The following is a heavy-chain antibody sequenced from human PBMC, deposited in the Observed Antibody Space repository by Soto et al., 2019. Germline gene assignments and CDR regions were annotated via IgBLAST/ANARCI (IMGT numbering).Heavy chain of an antibody. CDR2: MWYDGSNK. V-gene: IGHV3-33*01. Sequence: QPVGSLRLSCAASGFTFSDHGMHWVRQAPGKGLEWVAVMWYDGSNKYYADSVKGRFSISRDNSKNTLYLHMSSLRGEDTAVYYCARDSAGKTDWGFLESFDFW. D-gene: IGHD7-27*01. CDR1: GFTFSDHG. CDR3: ARDSAGKTDWGFLESFDF. J-gene: IGHJ5*01.